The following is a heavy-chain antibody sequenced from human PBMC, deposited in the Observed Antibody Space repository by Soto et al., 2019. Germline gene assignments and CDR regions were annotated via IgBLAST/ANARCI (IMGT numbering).Heavy chain of an antibody. CDR3: ARDPNVALTYDYYGMDV. V-gene: IGHV1-46*01. CDR2: INSGGGRT. Sequence: ASVKVSCKASGCTFSSYTISWVRQAPGQGLEWMGRINSGGGRTSSAQKFRGRITVTRDTSTSTVYMELSSLRSEDTAVYYCARDPNVALTYDYYGMDVWGQGTTVTVSS. J-gene: IGHJ6*02. CDR1: GCTFSSYT.